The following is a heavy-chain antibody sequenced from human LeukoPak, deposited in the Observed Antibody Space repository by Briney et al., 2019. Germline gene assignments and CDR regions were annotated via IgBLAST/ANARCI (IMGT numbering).Heavy chain of an antibody. Sequence: SGPTLVNPTQTLRLTCTFSGFSLSTSGAGEGWIRQPPGKGLEWIVSFYFGGTTYYTPSLKSRVTISLDTSKNQFSLKLSSVTAADTAVYYCAVACTSCYAGFRRWFGPWGQGTLVTVSS. CDR1: GFSLSTSGAG. CDR2: FYFGGTT. V-gene: IGHV4-39*07. D-gene: IGHD2-2*01. J-gene: IGHJ5*02. CDR3: AVACTSCYAGFRRWFGP.